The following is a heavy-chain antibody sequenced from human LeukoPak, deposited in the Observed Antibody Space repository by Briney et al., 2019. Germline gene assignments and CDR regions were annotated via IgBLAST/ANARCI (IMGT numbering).Heavy chain of an antibody. D-gene: IGHD3-10*01. Sequence: SVKVSCKDSGGTFSSYTISWVRQAPGQGLEWMGRIIPILGIANYAQKFQGRVTITADKSTSTAYMELSSLRSEDTAVYYCAREVLAHYYGSGSNQYFDYWGQGTLVAVSS. CDR1: GGTFSSYT. CDR3: AREVLAHYYGSGSNQYFDY. CDR2: IIPILGIA. J-gene: IGHJ4*02. V-gene: IGHV1-69*04.